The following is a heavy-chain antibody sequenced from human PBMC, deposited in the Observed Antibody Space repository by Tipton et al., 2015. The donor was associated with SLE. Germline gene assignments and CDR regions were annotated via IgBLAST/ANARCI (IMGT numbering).Heavy chain of an antibody. CDR2: IYSGGLNV. CDR3: AKTASYDFWSGYHMDV. D-gene: IGHD3-3*01. CDR1: GFTFSHFA. Sequence: GSLRLSCTASGFTFSHFAMSWVRRAPGKGLEWVSVIYSGGLNVYYADSVKGRFSISRVNSQNTLYLQMNSLRAEDSAVYYCAKTASYDFWSGYHMDVWGKGTTVSVSS. J-gene: IGHJ6*03. V-gene: IGHV3-23*03.